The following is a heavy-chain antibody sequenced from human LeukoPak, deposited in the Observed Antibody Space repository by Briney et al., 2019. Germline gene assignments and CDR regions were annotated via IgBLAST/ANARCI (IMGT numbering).Heavy chain of an antibody. V-gene: IGHV4-31*03. J-gene: IGHJ3*02. D-gene: IGHD5-12*01. CDR1: GGSISSGGYY. Sequence: PSETLSLTCTASGGSISSGGYYWSWIRQHPGKGLEWIGYIYYSGSTYYNPSLKSRVTISVDTSKNQFSLKLSSVTAADTAVYYCARDLGEGYSGYVRDAFDIWGQGTMVTVSS. CDR2: IYYSGST. CDR3: ARDLGEGYSGYVRDAFDI.